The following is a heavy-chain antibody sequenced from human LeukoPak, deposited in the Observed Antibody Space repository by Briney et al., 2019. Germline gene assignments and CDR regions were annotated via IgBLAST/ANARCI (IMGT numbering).Heavy chain of an antibody. V-gene: IGHV1-2*02. Sequence: ASVKVSCKASGYTFTGYYMHWVRQAPGQGLEWMGWINPNSGGTNYAQKFQGRVTMTRNTSISTAYMELSSLRSEDTAVYYCARSPLWFGELRDWGQGTLVTVSS. CDR3: ARSPLWFGELRD. J-gene: IGHJ4*02. CDR1: GYTFTGYY. D-gene: IGHD3-10*01. CDR2: INPNSGGT.